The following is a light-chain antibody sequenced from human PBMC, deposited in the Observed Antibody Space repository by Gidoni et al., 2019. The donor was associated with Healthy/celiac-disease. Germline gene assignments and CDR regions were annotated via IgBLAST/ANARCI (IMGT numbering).Light chain of an antibody. CDR1: QSGSSY. CDR3: QQRSNWPPWT. CDR2: DAS. J-gene: IGKJ1*01. V-gene: IGKV3-11*01. Sequence: EIVLTQSPATLSLSPGERATLYCRASQSGSSYLALYQQKPGQAPRLLIYDASNRATGIPARFSGSGSGTDFTLTISSLEPEDFAVYYCQQRSNWPPWTFGQGTKVEIK.